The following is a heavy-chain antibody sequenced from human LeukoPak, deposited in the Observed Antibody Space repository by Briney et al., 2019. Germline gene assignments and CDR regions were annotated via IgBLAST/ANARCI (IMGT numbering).Heavy chain of an antibody. CDR2: ISGSGGST. CDR3: AKVHSRKVTTDAFDI. Sequence: PGRSLRLSCAASGFTFDDYAMHWVRQAPGKGLEWVSAISGSGGSTYYADSVKGRFTISRDNSKNTLYLQMNSLRAEDTAVYYCAKVHSRKVTTDAFDIWGQGTMVTVSS. D-gene: IGHD4-17*01. J-gene: IGHJ3*02. CDR1: GFTFDDYA. V-gene: IGHV3-23*01.